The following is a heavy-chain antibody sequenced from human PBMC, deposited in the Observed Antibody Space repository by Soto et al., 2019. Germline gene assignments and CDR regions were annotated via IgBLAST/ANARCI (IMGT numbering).Heavy chain of an antibody. V-gene: IGHV3-33*01. J-gene: IGHJ2*01. CDR2: IWYDGSNK. CDR1: GFTFSSYG. D-gene: IGHD6-13*01. CDR3: ARDGSAAAGIRLDWYFDL. Sequence: QVQLVESGGGVVQPGRSLRLSCAASGFTFSSYGMHWVRQAPGKGLEWVAVIWYDGSNKYYADSVKGRFTISRDNSKNPLYMQMNSVRAEDTAVYYCARDGSAAAGIRLDWYFDLWGRGTLVTVSS.